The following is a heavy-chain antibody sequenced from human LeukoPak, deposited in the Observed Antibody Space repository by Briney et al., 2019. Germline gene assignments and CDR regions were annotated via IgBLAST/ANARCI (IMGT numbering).Heavy chain of an antibody. CDR3: ARDYEIAVRYDCFDP. D-gene: IGHD6-6*01. J-gene: IGHJ5*02. CDR1: GYTFSNFG. CDR2: ISGYNGET. Sequence: ASVKVSCKAAGYTFSNFGISWVRQAPGQGLEWMGWISGYNGETNCAQKFQGRVTMTTDTSANTAYMEVRSLRSDDTAVYYCARDYEIAVRYDCFDPWGQGTLVIVSS. V-gene: IGHV1-18*01.